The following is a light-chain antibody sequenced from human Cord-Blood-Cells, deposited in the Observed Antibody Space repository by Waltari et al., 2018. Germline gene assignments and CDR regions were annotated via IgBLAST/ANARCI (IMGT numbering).Light chain of an antibody. CDR3: AAWDDSLSGRV. J-gene: IGLJ3*02. V-gene: IGLV1-47*01. Sequence: QSVLTQPPSASGTPGQRVTISCSGSSSNIGSNYVYWYQQLSGTAPKLLIYRNKQRTSGVPDRSSGSKSGTSASLAISGLRSEDEADYYCAAWDDSLSGRVFGGGTKLTVL. CDR1: SSNIGSNY. CDR2: RNK.